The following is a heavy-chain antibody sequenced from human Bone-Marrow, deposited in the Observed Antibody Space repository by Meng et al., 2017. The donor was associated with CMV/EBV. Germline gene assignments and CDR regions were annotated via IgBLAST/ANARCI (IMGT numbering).Heavy chain of an antibody. J-gene: IGHJ4*02. CDR1: GFTFSSYS. D-gene: IGHD6-13*01. CDR2: ISSSSSYK. V-gene: IGHV3-21*04. CDR3: ATIAAAGKGSDY. Sequence: GESLKISCAASGFTFSSYSMNWVRQAPGKGLEWVSCISSSSSYKFYADSVKGRFTISRDNSKNTLYLQMNSLRAEDTAVYYCATIAAAGKGSDYWGQGTLVTVSS.